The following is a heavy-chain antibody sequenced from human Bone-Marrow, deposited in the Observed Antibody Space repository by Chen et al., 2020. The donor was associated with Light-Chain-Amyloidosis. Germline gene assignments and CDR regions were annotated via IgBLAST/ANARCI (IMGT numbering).Heavy chain of an antibody. J-gene: IGHJ3*02. D-gene: IGHD3-9*01. CDR3: AKDISYDDILPGYPADAFDI. CDR1: GFAFSSYA. CDR2: SSGSGGSR. Sequence: EGQLVEDGGGLLQRGGSLGLSCAASGFAFSSYAMSWVRQAPGKGLEWVSTSSGSGGSRYYGDSVKGRLTISRGNSRNALFLQMNSLRAEDTAVYYCAKDISYDDILPGYPADAFDIWGQGTMVTVSS. V-gene: IGHV3-23*04.